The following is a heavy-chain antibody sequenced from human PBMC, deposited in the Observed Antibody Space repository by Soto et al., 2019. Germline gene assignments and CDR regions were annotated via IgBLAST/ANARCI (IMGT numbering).Heavy chain of an antibody. J-gene: IGHJ5*02. D-gene: IGHD4-17*01. CDR1: GVSISSYY. Sequence: SETLSLTCTVSGVSISSYYWSWIRQPPGKGLEWIGYIYYSGSTNYNPSLKSRVTISVDTSKNQFSLKLSSVTAADTAVYYCARRYGASFDPWGQGTLVTVSS. CDR3: ARRYGASFDP. V-gene: IGHV4-59*01. CDR2: IYYSGST.